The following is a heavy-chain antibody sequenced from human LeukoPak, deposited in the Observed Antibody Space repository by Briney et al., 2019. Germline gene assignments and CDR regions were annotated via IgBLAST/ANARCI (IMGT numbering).Heavy chain of an antibody. V-gene: IGHV1-24*01. Sequence: ASVKVSCKASGYTFTSYGISWVRQAPGKGLEWMGGFDPEDGETIYAQKFQGRVTMTEDTSTDTAYMELSSLRSEDTAVYYCATQLITFGGVIVIDWGQGTLVTVSS. CDR2: FDPEDGET. J-gene: IGHJ4*02. CDR1: GYTFTSYG. D-gene: IGHD3-16*02. CDR3: ATQLITFGGVIVID.